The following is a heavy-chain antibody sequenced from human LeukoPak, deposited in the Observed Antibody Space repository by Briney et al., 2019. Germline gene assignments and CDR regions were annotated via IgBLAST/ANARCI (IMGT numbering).Heavy chain of an antibody. D-gene: IGHD6-13*01. CDR2: IITIFGTA. J-gene: IGHJ4*02. V-gene: IGHV1-69*05. CDR3: ARSGPGYSSSWTFDY. CDR1: GGTFSSYA. Sequence: SVTVSCKASGGTFSSYAISWVRQAPRQGLEWMGGIITIFGTANYAQKFQGRVTITTDESTSTAYMELSSLRSEDTAVYYCARSGPGYSSSWTFDYWGQGTLVTVSS.